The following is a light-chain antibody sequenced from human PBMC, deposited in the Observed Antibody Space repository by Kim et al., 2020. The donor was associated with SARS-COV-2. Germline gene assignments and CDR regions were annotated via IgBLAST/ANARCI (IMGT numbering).Light chain of an antibody. CDR3: CSYAGSYTWV. CDR2: DVN. CDR1: SSDVGGHDY. Sequence: GQSVTISCTGTSSDVGGHDYVSWYQQHPGKAPKLMIYDVNKRPSGVPDRFSGSKSGNTASLTISGLQADDEADYSCCSYAGSYTWVFGGGTQLTVL. V-gene: IGLV2-11*03. J-gene: IGLJ3*02.